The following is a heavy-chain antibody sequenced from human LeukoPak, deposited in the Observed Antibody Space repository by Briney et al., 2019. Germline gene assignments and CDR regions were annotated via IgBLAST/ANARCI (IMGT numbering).Heavy chain of an antibody. Sequence: PGGSLRLSCAAYGFTFRSYAMSWVRQAPGQGLEWVSSISDDGSGTYYADSVKGRFTVSRDNSKSTLYLHVRSLRAEDTAVYYCAKGSSPLGHFDYWGQGTLVTVSS. CDR3: AKGSSPLGHFDY. V-gene: IGHV3-23*01. J-gene: IGHJ4*02. CDR1: GFTFRSYA. D-gene: IGHD6-13*01. CDR2: ISDDGSGT.